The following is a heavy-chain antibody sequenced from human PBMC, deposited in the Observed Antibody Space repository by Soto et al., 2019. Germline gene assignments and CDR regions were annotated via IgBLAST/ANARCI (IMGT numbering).Heavy chain of an antibody. CDR2: INPILSMS. D-gene: IGHD3-10*01. V-gene: IGHV1-69*02. CDR3: ATTYGSGYRAFDS. J-gene: IGHJ4*02. CDR1: GDTFAFYS. Sequence: QVQLVQSGAEVKRPGSSVKVSCKASGDTFAFYSINWVRQAPGLGLEWMGRINPILSMSNYAQRFQGRVTITADKPTSTAYMVLNSLRSEDTAMYYCATTYGSGYRAFDSWGQGALVTVSS.